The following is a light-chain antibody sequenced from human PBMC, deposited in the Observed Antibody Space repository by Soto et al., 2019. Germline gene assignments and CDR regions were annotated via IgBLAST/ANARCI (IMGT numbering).Light chain of an antibody. CDR2: DVS. CDR1: SSDVGGYNY. Sequence: QSALTQPASVSGSPGQSITIPCTGTSSDVGGYNYVSWYQQHPGRAPKLMIYDVSNRPSGVSNRFSGSKSGNTASLTISGRQAEDEADYYCSSYTSSTSYVFGTGTKLTVL. V-gene: IGLV2-14*01. CDR3: SSYTSSTSYV. J-gene: IGLJ1*01.